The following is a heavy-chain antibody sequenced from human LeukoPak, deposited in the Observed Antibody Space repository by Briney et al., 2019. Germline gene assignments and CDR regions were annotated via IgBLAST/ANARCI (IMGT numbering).Heavy chain of an antibody. D-gene: IGHD2-2*01. Sequence: SETLSLTCAVSGYSISSGYQWAWIRQSPGKGLEWIGSIYHSGSAHYNPSLKSRVTISVETSKNQYSLKMYSVTAADTAVYYCARDPRWLTPDCTSTSCYENYFDPWGQGTLVTVSS. J-gene: IGHJ5*02. V-gene: IGHV4-38-2*02. CDR1: GYSISSGYQ. CDR3: ARDPRWLTPDCTSTSCYENYFDP. CDR2: IYHSGSA.